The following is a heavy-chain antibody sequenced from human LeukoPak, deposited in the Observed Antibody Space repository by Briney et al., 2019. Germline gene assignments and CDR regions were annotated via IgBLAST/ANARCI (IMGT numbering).Heavy chain of an antibody. D-gene: IGHD6-13*01. V-gene: IGHV3-9*01. CDR3: AKDIAAAGRGNYFDY. J-gene: IGHJ4*02. CDR1: GFTFDDYA. Sequence: GGSLRLSCAASGFTFDDYAMHWVRQAPGKGLEWVSGISWNSGSIGYADSVKGRLTISRDNAKNSLYLQMNSLRAEDTALYYCAKDIAAAGRGNYFDYWGQGTLVTVSS. CDR2: ISWNSGSI.